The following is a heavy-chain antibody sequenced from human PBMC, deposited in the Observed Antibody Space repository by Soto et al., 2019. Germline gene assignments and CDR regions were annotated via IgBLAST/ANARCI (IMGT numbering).Heavy chain of an antibody. V-gene: IGHV3-33*01. D-gene: IGHD3-22*01. CDR3: ARDSYYYDSSGYLPALIGY. CDR1: GFTFSCYG. Sequence: GSLRLSCAASGFTFSCYGLHWVRQAPGKGLEWVALIWYDGSNKYYADSVKGRFTISRDNSKNTLYLQMNSLRAEDTAVYYCARDSYYYDSSGYLPALIGYWSEGT. J-gene: IGHJ4*02. CDR2: IWYDGSNK.